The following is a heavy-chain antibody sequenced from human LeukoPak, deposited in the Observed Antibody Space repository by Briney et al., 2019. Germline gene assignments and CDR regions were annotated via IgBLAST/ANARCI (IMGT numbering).Heavy chain of an antibody. D-gene: IGHD2-21*02. Sequence: KPGGSLRLSCAASGFTFSSYSMNWVRQAPGKGLEWVSSISSSSSYIYYADSVKGRFTISRDNAKNSLYLQMNSLRAEDTAVYYCARDGSRGNLVTAPDFWGQGTLVTVSS. CDR3: ARDGSRGNLVTAPDF. CDR1: GFTFSSYS. CDR2: ISSSSSYI. V-gene: IGHV3-21*01. J-gene: IGHJ4*02.